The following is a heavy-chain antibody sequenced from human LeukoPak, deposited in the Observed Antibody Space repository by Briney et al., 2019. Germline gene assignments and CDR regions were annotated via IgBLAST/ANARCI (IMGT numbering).Heavy chain of an antibody. Sequence: PGGSLRLSCAASGFTFSSYAMSWVRQAPGKGMEWVSGINWNGGSTGYADSVKGRFTISRDNAKNPLYLQMNSLRAEDTALYHCARMGVGYYGSGRRLGYYYMDVWGKGTTVTISS. CDR2: INWNGGST. J-gene: IGHJ6*03. CDR3: ARMGVGYYGSGRRLGYYYMDV. CDR1: GFTFSSYA. D-gene: IGHD3-10*01. V-gene: IGHV3-20*01.